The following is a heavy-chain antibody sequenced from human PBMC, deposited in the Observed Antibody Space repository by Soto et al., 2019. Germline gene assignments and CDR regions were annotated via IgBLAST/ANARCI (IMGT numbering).Heavy chain of an antibody. V-gene: IGHV4-34*01. J-gene: IGHJ4*02. D-gene: IGHD3-10*01. CDR2: IHHSGST. CDR3: ARDSRGAFDS. Sequence: SETLSLTCAVYGGSFSGYYWSWIRQPPGKGLEWIGGIHHSGSTNQSPSLKTRVTMSVDTSKNQFSLRLTSLTAEDTAVYYCARDSRGAFDSWGQGTLVTVSS. CDR1: GGSFSGYY.